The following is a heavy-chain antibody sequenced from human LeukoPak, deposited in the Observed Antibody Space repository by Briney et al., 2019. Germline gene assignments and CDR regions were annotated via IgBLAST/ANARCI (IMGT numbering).Heavy chain of an antibody. Sequence: PGGSLRLSCAASGFPFSTYWMSWVRQAPGKGLEWVANINQDGTEKYYVDSVKGRFTISRDYAKNSLYLQMNSLRAEDTAVYYCARAYSTYHMDVWGKGTTVTVSS. V-gene: IGHV3-7*01. J-gene: IGHJ6*03. D-gene: IGHD4-11*01. CDR2: INQDGTEK. CDR1: GFPFSTYW. CDR3: ARAYSTYHMDV.